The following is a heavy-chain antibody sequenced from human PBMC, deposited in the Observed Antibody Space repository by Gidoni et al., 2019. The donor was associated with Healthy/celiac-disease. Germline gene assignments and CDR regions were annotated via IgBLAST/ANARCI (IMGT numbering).Heavy chain of an antibody. Sequence: QVQLQESGPGLVKPSETLSLTCAVSGYSISSGYYWGWIRQPPGKGLEWIGSIYHSGSTYYNPSLKSRVTISVDTPKNQFSLKLSSVTAADTAVYYCARLYYYDSSGTVGYWGQGTLVTVSX. D-gene: IGHD3-22*01. CDR2: IYHSGST. CDR3: ARLYYYDSSGTVGY. J-gene: IGHJ4*02. CDR1: GYSISSGYY. V-gene: IGHV4-38-2*01.